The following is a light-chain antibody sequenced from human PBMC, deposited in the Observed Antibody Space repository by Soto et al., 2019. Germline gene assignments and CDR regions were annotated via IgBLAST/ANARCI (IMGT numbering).Light chain of an antibody. V-gene: IGKV1-5*03. CDR3: QHYNSYSEA. CDR1: QTISSW. CDR2: KAS. J-gene: IGKJ1*01. Sequence: IQMPQSPSTLSQPVRDSVTITCRLSQTISSWLAWYQQKPGKAPKLLIYKASTLKSGVPSRFSGSGSGTEFTLTISSLQPDDFATYYCQHYNSYSEAVGQGTKVDIK.